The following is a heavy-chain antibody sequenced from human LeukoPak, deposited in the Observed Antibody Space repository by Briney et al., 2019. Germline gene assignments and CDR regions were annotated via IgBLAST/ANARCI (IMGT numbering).Heavy chain of an antibody. J-gene: IGHJ5*02. Sequence: ASVKVSCKASGGTFSSYAISWVRQAPGQGLEWMGRIIPILGIANYAQKFQGRVTITADKSTSTAYMELSSLRSEDTAVYYCARSPIAARPFWSDPWGQGTLVTVSS. CDR2: IIPILGIA. CDR3: ARSPIAARPFWSDP. V-gene: IGHV1-69*04. D-gene: IGHD6-6*01. CDR1: GGTFSSYA.